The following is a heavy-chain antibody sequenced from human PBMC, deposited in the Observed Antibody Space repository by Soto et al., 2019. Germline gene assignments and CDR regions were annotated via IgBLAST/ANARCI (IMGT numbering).Heavy chain of an antibody. CDR3: AKRVKSGSTSVGNAMVV. CDR2: ISGSGDGT. J-gene: IGHJ6*02. V-gene: IGHV3-23*01. CDR1: GFSFTNYA. Sequence: EVQLLESGGGLVQPGGSLRLSCAASGFSFTNYAVTWVRQAPGKGLEWVSAISGSGDGTYYADSVRGRFTISRDNSKSTVHLQMNSLRAEDTAVYFCAKRVKSGSTSVGNAMVVWGQGTTVTVSS. D-gene: IGHD1-26*01.